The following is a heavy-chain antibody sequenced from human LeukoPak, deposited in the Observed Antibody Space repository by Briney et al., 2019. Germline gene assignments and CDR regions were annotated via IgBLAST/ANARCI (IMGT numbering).Heavy chain of an antibody. J-gene: IGHJ4*02. CDR2: IIPFFGTA. Sequence: SVKVSCKASGGTFSSYAISWVRQAPGQGLEWMGGIIPFFGTANNAQKLQGSVTITADEPTSPAYMELSSLRSEDTAVYYCARVPSGEYYDSSGYYQHDYWGQGTLVTVSS. V-gene: IGHV1-69*13. CDR3: ARVPSGEYYDSSGYYQHDY. D-gene: IGHD3-22*01. CDR1: GGTFSSYA.